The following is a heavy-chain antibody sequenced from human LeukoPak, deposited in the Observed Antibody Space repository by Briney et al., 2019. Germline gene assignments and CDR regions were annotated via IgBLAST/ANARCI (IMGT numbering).Heavy chain of an antibody. Sequence: GGSLRLSCAASGFTFSSYSMNWVRQAPGKRLEWVSAISSTSTTIYYADSVKGRFTISRDNAKNSLYLQMNSLRDEDTVVYYCARTYGSGTNCDYWGQGNLVTVSS. CDR2: ISSTSTTI. J-gene: IGHJ4*02. V-gene: IGHV3-48*02. CDR3: ARTYGSGTNCDY. CDR1: GFTFSSYS. D-gene: IGHD6-19*01.